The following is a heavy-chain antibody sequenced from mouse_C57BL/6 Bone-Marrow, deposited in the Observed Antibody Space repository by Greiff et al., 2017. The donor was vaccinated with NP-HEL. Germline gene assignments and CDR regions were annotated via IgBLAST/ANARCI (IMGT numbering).Heavy chain of an antibody. CDR3: ARSLLAGDY. J-gene: IGHJ2*01. V-gene: IGHV1-55*01. CDR1: GYTFTSYW. CDR2: IYPGSGST. Sequence: QVHVKQPGAELVKPGASVKMSCKASGYTFTSYWITWVKQRPGQGLEWIGDIYPGSGSTNYNEKFKSKATLTVDTSSSTAYMQLSSLTSEDSAVYYCARSLLAGDYWGQGTTLTVSS.